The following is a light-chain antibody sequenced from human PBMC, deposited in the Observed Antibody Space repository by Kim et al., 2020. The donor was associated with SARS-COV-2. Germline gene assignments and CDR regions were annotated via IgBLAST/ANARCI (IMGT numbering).Light chain of an antibody. J-gene: IGLJ3*02. CDR3: GTWDSSLSAWV. Sequence: QPVLTQPPSVSAAPGQKVTISCSGSSSNIGNNYVSWYQQLPGTAPKHLIYDNNKRPSGIPDRFSGSKSGTSATLGITGLQTGDEADYYCGTWDSSLSAWVFGGGTQLTVL. CDR1: SSNIGNNY. V-gene: IGLV1-51*01. CDR2: DNN.